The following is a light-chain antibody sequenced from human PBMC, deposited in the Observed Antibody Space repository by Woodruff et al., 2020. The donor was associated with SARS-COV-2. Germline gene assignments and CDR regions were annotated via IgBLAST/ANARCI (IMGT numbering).Light chain of an antibody. Sequence: APKLMIYDDINRTSGVSNRFSGSKSGNTASLTISGLQAEDEADYYCTSYTSSSTPYVFGTGTKVTVL. CDR3: TSYTSSSTPYV. J-gene: IGLJ1*01. CDR2: DDI. V-gene: IGLV2-14*01.